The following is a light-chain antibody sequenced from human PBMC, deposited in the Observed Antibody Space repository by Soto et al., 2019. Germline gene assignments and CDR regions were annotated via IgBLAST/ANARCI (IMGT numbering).Light chain of an antibody. CDR3: QQRRNWYT. J-gene: IGKJ2*01. V-gene: IGKV3-11*01. CDR2: DAS. CDR1: QSVSSY. Sequence: EIVLTQSPATLSVSPGERATLSCRASQSVSSYLAWYQQKPGQAPRLLIYDASNRATGIPARFSGSGSGTDFTLTISSLEPEDFAVYYCQQRRNWYTFGQGTKLEIK.